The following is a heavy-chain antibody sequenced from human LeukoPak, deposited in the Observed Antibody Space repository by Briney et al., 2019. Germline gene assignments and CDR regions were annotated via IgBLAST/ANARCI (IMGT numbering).Heavy chain of an antibody. D-gene: IGHD1-1*01. V-gene: IGHV1-8*03. Sequence: ASVKVSCKASGYTFTSYDINWVRQATGQGLEWMGWMNPNSGNTGYAQKFQGRVTITRNTSIRTAYMELSSLRSEGTAVYYCARVTKDDAFDIWGQGTMVTVSS. CDR3: ARVTKDDAFDI. CDR1: GYTFTSYD. CDR2: MNPNSGNT. J-gene: IGHJ3*02.